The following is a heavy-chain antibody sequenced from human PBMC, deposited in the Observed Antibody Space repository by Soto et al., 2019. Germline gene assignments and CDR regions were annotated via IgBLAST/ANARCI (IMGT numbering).Heavy chain of an antibody. D-gene: IGHD2-15*01. J-gene: IGHJ6*02. Sequence: SETLSLTCTVSGGSVSSGSYYWSWIRQPPGKGLEWIGYIYYSGSTNYNPSLKSRVTISVDTSKNQFSLKLSSVTAAATAVYYCARDRVSYCSGGSCYVPYGMDVSGHGTTVTASS. V-gene: IGHV4-61*01. CDR1: GGSVSSGSYY. CDR3: ARDRVSYCSGGSCYVPYGMDV. CDR2: IYYSGST.